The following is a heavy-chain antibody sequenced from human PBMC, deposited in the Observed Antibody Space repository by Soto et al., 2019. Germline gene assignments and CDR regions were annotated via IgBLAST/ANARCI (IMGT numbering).Heavy chain of an antibody. D-gene: IGHD1-1*01. V-gene: IGHV1-18*01. CDR1: GYTFTSYG. Sequence: EASVKVSCKASGYTFTSYGISWVRQAPGQGLEWMGWISAYNGNTNYAQKLQGRVTMTTDTSTSTAYMELRSLRSDDTALYYCARDQDDNRNFDYWGQGTLVTVSS. CDR3: ARDQDDNRNFDY. J-gene: IGHJ4*02. CDR2: ISAYNGNT.